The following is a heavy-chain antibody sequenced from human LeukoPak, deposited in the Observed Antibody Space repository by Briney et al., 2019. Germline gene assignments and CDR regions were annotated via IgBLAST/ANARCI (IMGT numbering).Heavy chain of an antibody. CDR1: GFTFSSYW. CDR3: ARNVDPDY. CDR2: ITGSGGST. D-gene: IGHD3-16*01. V-gene: IGHV3-23*01. Sequence: PGGSLRLSCAASGFTFSSYWMSWVRQAPGKGLEWVSGITGSGGSTYYADSVKGRFSISRDNSKNTLYLQMISLRAEDTAIYYCARNVDPDYWGQGALVTVSS. J-gene: IGHJ4*02.